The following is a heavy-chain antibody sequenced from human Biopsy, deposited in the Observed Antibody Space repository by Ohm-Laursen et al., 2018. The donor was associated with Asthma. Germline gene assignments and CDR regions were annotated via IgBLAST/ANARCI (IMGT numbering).Heavy chain of an antibody. J-gene: IGHJ4*02. D-gene: IGHD3-3*01. CDR2: ISRSSDTI. Sequence: SLRLSCSASGFTFGTFGMNWVRQAPGKGLEWVSYISRSSDTIHYADSVRGRFTISRDNARNSLYLQMNSLRDEDTAAYYCARDRYNDFWGGYYSTAFDHWGQGTPVAVSS. CDR3: ARDRYNDFWGGYYSTAFDH. V-gene: IGHV3-48*02. CDR1: GFTFGTFG.